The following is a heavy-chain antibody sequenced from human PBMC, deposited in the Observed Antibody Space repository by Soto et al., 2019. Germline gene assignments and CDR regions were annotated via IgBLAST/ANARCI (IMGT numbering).Heavy chain of an antibody. CDR1: GGFTSTNNW. D-gene: IGHD3-10*01. CDR3: ARSPPSSYYGGSGTFDY. J-gene: IGHJ4*02. V-gene: IGHV4-4*02. CDR2: AYHSGST. Sequence: LSLTCAVSGGFTSTNNWWSWVRQPPGKGLEWIGDAYHSGSTEYDPSLKSRVSISVDKSKNQISLKLTSATAADTAVYYCARSPPSSYYGGSGTFDYWGQGTLVTVSS.